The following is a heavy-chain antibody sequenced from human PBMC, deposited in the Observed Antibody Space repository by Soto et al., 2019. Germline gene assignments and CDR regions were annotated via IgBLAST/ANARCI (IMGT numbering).Heavy chain of an antibody. Sequence: SATLSLTCTVYGGSVSDYYWSWVRQPAGKGLEWIGRIHPGGNTNYSPSLMSRVTMSVDTSHNQFSLKLTSVTAADTAVYYCVRGPYCGGDCYFASWGQGALVTVS. V-gene: IGHV4-4*07. J-gene: IGHJ4*02. CDR3: VRGPYCGGDCYFAS. CDR2: IHPGGNT. D-gene: IGHD2-21*02. CDR1: GGSVSDYY.